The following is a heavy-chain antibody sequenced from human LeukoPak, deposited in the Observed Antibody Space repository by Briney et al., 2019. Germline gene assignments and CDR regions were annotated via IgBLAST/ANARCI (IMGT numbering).Heavy chain of an antibody. V-gene: IGHV1-2*02. CDR1: GYSFTGYY. J-gene: IGHJ4*02. CDR2: VNPDSGVT. D-gene: IGHD3-3*01. CDR3: ATVASIRRFYFDF. Sequence: ASVKVSCKASGYSFTGYYIHWVRQAPGQGLEWMGWVNPDSGVTEYSQGFQGRITLTSDTSVTTAYMELSSLRSDDTAIFYCATVASIRRFYFDFWGQGTLVTVSS.